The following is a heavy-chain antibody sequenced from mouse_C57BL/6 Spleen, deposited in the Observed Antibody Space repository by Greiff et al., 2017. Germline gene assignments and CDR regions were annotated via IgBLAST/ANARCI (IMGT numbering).Heavy chain of an antibody. CDR3: TTGAWFAY. CDR2: IDPETGDT. J-gene: IGHJ3*01. V-gene: IGHV14-4*01. CDR1: GFNIKDDY. Sequence: VQLQQSGAELVRPGASVKLSCTASGFNIKDDYMHWVKQRPEQGLEWIGWIDPETGDTEYASKFQGKATITADTSSNTAYLQLSSLTSEDAAVYYCTTGAWFAYWGQGTLVTVSA.